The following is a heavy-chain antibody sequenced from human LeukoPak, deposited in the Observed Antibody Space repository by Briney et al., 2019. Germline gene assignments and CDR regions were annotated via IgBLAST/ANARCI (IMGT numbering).Heavy chain of an antibody. CDR3: ARDEGLEAAAPSNWFDP. Sequence: SETLSLTCTVPGGSISSSSYYWGWIRQPPGKGLEWIGSIYYSGSTYYNPSLKSRFTISVDTSKNQFFLKLSSVTAADTAVYYCARDEGLEAAAPSNWFDPWGQGTLVTVSS. D-gene: IGHD6-13*01. CDR1: GGSISSSSYY. V-gene: IGHV4-39*07. CDR2: IYYSGST. J-gene: IGHJ5*02.